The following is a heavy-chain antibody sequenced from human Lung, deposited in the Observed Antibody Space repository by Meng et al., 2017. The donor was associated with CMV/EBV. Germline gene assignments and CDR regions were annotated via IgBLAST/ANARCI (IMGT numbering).Heavy chain of an antibody. D-gene: IGHD2-8*01. CDR3: VVYLVGIGGRGY. CDR1: GVSASNDDYH. Sequence: SETXSLTCIVSGVSASNDDYHWSWIRQSPGKGLEWIGQLYSTGTDTFNPSLMSRVTISKVTSKNRFSLTLASVTAAATAVYFCVVYLVGIGGRGYWGQGGMVTVSS. CDR2: LYSTGTD. V-gene: IGHV4-61*08. J-gene: IGHJ4*02.